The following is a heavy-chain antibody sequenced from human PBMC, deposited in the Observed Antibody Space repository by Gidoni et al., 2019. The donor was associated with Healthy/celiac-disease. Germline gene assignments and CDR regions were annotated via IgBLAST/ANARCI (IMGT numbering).Heavy chain of an antibody. J-gene: IGHJ3*02. CDR3: ARDAESIPVSEGAFDI. CDR1: GSTVSSDG. D-gene: IGHD1-20*01. CDR2: IKQDGSEK. Sequence: EVQLVESGGGWVQPGGSLRLSCPAPGSTVSSDGMSWFRQAPGKGLEWVANIKQDGSEKYYVDSVKGRFTISRDNAKNSLYLQMNSLRAEDTAVYYCARDAESIPVSEGAFDIWGQGTMVTVSS. V-gene: IGHV3-7*03.